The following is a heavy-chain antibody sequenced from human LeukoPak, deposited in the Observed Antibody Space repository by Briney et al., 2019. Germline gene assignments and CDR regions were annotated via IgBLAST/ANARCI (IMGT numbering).Heavy chain of an antibody. J-gene: IGHJ4*02. V-gene: IGHV3-7*01. CDR1: GFTFGSCG. Sequence: GGSLRLSCAASGFTFGSCGMYWVRQAPGKGLEGVANINHNGTEKYYMDSVGGRFTISRDNAKNSLSLEMKSLRLDDTAVYYCARDGGDLWPLDEWGRGALVTVSS. CDR2: INHNGTEK. D-gene: IGHD3-16*01. CDR3: ARDGGDLWPLDE.